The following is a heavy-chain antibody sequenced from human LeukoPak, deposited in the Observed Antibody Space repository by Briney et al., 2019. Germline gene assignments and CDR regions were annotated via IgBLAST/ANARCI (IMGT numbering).Heavy chain of an antibody. CDR2: ISSSGSTI. CDR1: GFTLSGYY. CDR3: ARVLLADGYKEMAVVGYFDY. V-gene: IGHV3-11*04. J-gene: IGHJ4*02. D-gene: IGHD5-24*01. Sequence: GGSLRLSCAASGFTLSGYYMSWIRQAPGKGLEWVSYISSSGSTIYYADSVKGRFTISRDNAKNSLYLQMNSLRAEDTAVYYCARVLLADGYKEMAVVGYFDYWGQGTLVTVSS.